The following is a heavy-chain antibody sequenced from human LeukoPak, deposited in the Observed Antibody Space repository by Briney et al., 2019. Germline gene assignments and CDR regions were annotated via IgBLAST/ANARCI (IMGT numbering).Heavy chain of an antibody. CDR1: GFTFRSYG. V-gene: IGHV3-23*01. Sequence: GGTLRLSCAASGFTFRSYGMTWVRQAPGKGLEWVSAISGSGGSTYYADSVKGRFTISRDNSKNTLYLQMNSLRAEDTAVYYCAKLNCSGGSCYSSWFDPWGQGTLVTVSS. CDR3: AKLNCSGGSCYSSWFDP. CDR2: ISGSGGST. D-gene: IGHD2-15*01. J-gene: IGHJ5*02.